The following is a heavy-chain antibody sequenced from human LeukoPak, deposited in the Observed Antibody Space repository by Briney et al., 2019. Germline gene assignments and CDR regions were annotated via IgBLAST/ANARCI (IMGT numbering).Heavy chain of an antibody. CDR1: GGTFSSYA. CDR3: ARGADQEFDF. V-gene: IGHV1-69*04. CDR2: IIPILGIA. J-gene: IGHJ4*02. Sequence: SVKVSCKASGGTFSSYAISWVRQAPGQGLEWMGRIIPILGIANYAQNFQGRVTMTRDTSTSTLYMDLSSLRSEDTATYFCARGADQEFDFRGQGTLVTVSS.